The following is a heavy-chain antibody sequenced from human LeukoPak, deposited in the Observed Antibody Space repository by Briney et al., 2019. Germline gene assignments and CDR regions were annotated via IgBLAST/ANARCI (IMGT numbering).Heavy chain of an antibody. J-gene: IGHJ4*02. D-gene: IGHD1-20*01. CDR3: AKAASGNWNDVSDY. CDR1: GFTFSSYA. CDR2: ISSNGGST. Sequence: PGGSLRLSCSASGFTFSSYAMRWVRQAPGKGLEYVSAISSNGGSTSYADSVRGRFTISRDNSKNTLYLQMNSLRAEDTAVYYCAKAASGNWNDVSDYWGQGTLVTVSS. V-gene: IGHV3-64*04.